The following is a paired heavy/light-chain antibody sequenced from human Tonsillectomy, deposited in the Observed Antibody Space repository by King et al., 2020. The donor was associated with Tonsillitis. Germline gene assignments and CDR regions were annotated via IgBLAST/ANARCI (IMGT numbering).Heavy chain of an antibody. Sequence: EVQLLESGGGLVQPGGSLRLSCAASGFRFGSYGMSWVRQAPGKGLEWVSTINDNGGSPYYADSVKGRFTISRDNSKNTLYLQMDSLRVEDTAVYYCAKEDSSGYTYSGGYRDYWGQGSLVTVSS. J-gene: IGHJ4*02. D-gene: IGHD3-22*01. CDR2: INDNGGSP. CDR3: AKEDSSGYTYSGGYRDY. V-gene: IGHV3-23*01. CDR1: GFRFGSYG.
Light chain of an antibody. V-gene: IGKV1-39*01. J-gene: IGKJ2*01. CDR2: TAS. Sequence: DIQMTQSPSSLSASIGDRVTITCRASQSISRYLNWYQQRPGKAPKLLIYTASSLQSGVPSRFSGSGSGTEFTLIIDSLQPEDFATYYCQQSYNTPRTFGQGTKLEIK. CDR1: QSISRY. CDR3: QQSYNTPRT.